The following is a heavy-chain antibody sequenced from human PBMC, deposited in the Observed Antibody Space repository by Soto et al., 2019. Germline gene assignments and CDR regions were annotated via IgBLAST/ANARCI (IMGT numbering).Heavy chain of an antibody. V-gene: IGHV3-30*18. J-gene: IGHJ3*02. CDR2: ISYDGRSQ. D-gene: IGHD2-8*01. CDR3: AKDLIAGNGVWEAFDM. Sequence: PGGSLRLSCAASGFTFNSRAMHWVRQTPGKGLEWVAVISYDGRSQYYADSVKGRFTISKDNSRNTLYLEMNSLRDEDTAVYYCAKDLIAGNGVWEAFDMWGRGTKVTVSS. CDR1: GFTFNSRA.